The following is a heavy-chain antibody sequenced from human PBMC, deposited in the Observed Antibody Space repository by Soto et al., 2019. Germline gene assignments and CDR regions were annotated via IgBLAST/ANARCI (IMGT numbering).Heavy chain of an antibody. CDR1: GFIFSSYA. V-gene: IGHV3-48*02. CDR2: ISSTSSTI. J-gene: IGHJ6*02. CDR3: AREHCGGDCYDYYGMDV. Sequence: PGGSLRLSCAASGFIFSSYALSWVRQAPGKGLEWVSYISSTSSTIDYADSVKGRFTISRDNAKNSLYLQMNSLRDEDTAVYYCAREHCGGDCYDYYGMDVWGQGTTVTVSS. D-gene: IGHD2-21*02.